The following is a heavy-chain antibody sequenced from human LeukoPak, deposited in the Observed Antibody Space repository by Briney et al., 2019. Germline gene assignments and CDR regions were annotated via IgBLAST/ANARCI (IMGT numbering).Heavy chain of an antibody. CDR2: INPNSGGT. V-gene: IGHV1-2*02. CDR1: GYTFTGYY. Sequence: ASVKVSCKASGYTFTGYYMHWVRQAPGQGLEWMGWINPNSGGTNYAQKFQGRVTMTRDTSISTAYMELRSLRSDNTAVYYCARDGHCSSTSCYVPHYYYYYMDVWGKGTTVTVSS. D-gene: IGHD2-2*01. J-gene: IGHJ6*03. CDR3: ARDGHCSSTSCYVPHYYYYYMDV.